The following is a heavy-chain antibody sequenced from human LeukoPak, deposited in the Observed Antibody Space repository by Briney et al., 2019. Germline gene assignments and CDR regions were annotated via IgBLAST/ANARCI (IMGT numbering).Heavy chain of an antibody. V-gene: IGHV3-7*01. CDR2: VKQDGSDK. CDR1: GFTFSRYW. CDR3: ARGLRLGGDYDWFDP. Sequence: PGGSLRLSCAASGFTFSRYWMSWIRQAPGKGLEWVANVKQDGSDKYYVDSVKGRFTISRENAKNSLYLQMNSLRAGDTAVYYCARGLRLGGDYDWFDPWGQGTLVTVSS. J-gene: IGHJ5*02. D-gene: IGHD4-17*01.